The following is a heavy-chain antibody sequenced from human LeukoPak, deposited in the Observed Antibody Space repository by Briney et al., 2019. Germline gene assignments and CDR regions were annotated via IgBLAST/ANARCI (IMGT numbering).Heavy chain of an antibody. CDR3: ARSGHWSAAFYYYYMDV. J-gene: IGHJ6*03. CDR1: GFTFSDYS. V-gene: IGHV3-11*01. CDR2: INNRGETV. D-gene: IGHD3-3*02. Sequence: GGSLRLSRAASGFTFSDYSMNWIRQASGKGLEWLSYINNRGETVYYADSVKGRFTISRDNAKNSLYLQMNSLRADDTALYYCARSGHWSAAFYYYYMDVWGKGTTVTVSS.